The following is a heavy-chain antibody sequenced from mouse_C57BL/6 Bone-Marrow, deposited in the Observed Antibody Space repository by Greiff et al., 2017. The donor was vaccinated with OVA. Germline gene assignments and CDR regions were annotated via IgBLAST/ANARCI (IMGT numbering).Heavy chain of an antibody. CDR1: GYTFTSYW. D-gene: IGHD1-1*01. V-gene: IGHV1-64*01. CDR3: ARGGHYYSSGHWSFDV. Sequence: QVQLKQPGAELVKPGASVKLSCKASGYTFTSYWMHWVKQRPGQGLEWIGMIHPNSGSTNYNEKFKNKATLTVDKSSSTAYMQLSSLTSEASAVYDCARGGHYYSSGHWSFDVWGTGTTVTVSS. J-gene: IGHJ1*03. CDR2: IHPNSGST.